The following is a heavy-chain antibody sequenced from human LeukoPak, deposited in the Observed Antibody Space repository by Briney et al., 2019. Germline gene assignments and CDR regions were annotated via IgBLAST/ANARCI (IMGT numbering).Heavy chain of an antibody. J-gene: IGHJ4*02. Sequence: GGSLRLSCAASGFTFTAYLIHWVRQAPGKGLEWVAVMSSDGNAMFYADSVKGRFTISRDNSKNTLYLQMNSLRAEDTAVYYCVRESEYYFDHSASFNYWGQGTLVTVSS. CDR2: MSSDGNAM. CDR3: VRESEYYFDHSASFNY. CDR1: GFTFTAYL. V-gene: IGHV3-30-3*01. D-gene: IGHD3-22*01.